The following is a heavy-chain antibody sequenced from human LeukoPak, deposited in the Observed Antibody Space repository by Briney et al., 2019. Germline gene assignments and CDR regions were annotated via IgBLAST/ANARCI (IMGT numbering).Heavy chain of an antibody. J-gene: IGHJ3*02. V-gene: IGHV3-33*01. CDR2: IWYDGSNK. Sequence: GGSLRLSCAASGFTFSSYGMHWVRQAPGKVLEWVAVIWYDGSNKYYADSVKGRFTISRDNSKNTLYLQMNSLRAEDTAVYYCARDLEVGSSWYDAFDIWGQGTMVTVSS. CDR3: ARDLEVGSSWYDAFDI. CDR1: GFTFSSYG. D-gene: IGHD6-13*01.